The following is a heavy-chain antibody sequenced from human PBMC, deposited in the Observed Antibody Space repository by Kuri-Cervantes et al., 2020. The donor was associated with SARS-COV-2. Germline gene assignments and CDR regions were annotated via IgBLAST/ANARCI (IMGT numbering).Heavy chain of an antibody. V-gene: IGHV1-3*02. Sequence: ASVKVSCKASGYTFTSYAMHWVRQAPGQRLEWMGWSNAGNGNTKYSQELQGRVTMTTDTSTSTAYMELRSLRSDDTAVYYCARGGVGATLYWGQGTLVTVSS. J-gene: IGHJ4*02. D-gene: IGHD1-26*01. CDR2: SNAGNGNT. CDR1: GYTFTSYA. CDR3: ARGGVGATLY.